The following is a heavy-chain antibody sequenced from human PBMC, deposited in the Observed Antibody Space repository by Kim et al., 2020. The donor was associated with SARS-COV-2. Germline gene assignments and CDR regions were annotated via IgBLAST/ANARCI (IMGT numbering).Heavy chain of an antibody. CDR3: ARVGLLWFGESDYYYYGMDA. CDR2: ISSSGSTI. D-gene: IGHD3-10*01. J-gene: IGHJ6*02. CDR1: GFTFSSYE. Sequence: GGSLRLSCAASGFTFSSYEMNWVRQAPGKGLEWVSYISSSGSTIYYADSVKGRFTISRDNAKNSLYLQMNSLRAEDTAVYYCARVGLLWFGESDYYYYGMDAWGQGTTVTVS. V-gene: IGHV3-48*03.